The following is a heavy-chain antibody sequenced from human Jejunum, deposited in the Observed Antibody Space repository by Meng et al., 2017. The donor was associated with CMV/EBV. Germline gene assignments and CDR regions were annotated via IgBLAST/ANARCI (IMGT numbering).Heavy chain of an antibody. Sequence: YYWNWIRQSPGKGLEWIGYIYHTGGTTYNPSLKSRVSISVDTSKNQFSLRLSSVTPADTAVYYCARLKLVVPAAARDYYYGWDVWGQGTTVTVSS. D-gene: IGHD2-2*01. CDR1: YY. CDR3: ARLKLVVPAAARDYYYGWDV. J-gene: IGHJ6*02. CDR2: IYHTGGT. V-gene: IGHV4-59*01.